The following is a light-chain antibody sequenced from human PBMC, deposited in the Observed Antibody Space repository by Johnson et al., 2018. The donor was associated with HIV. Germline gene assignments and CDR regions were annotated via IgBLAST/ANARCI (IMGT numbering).Light chain of an antibody. CDR1: SSNIGSNT. CDR2: RNN. V-gene: IGLV1-44*01. Sequence: QSILTQPPSASGTPGQRVTISCSGSSSNIGSNTVNWYQQLPGTAPKLLIYRNNQRPSGVPDRFSGSKSGTSASLAISGLQAEDEADYYCAAWDDSLSAHYVFGTGTKVTVL. J-gene: IGLJ1*01. CDR3: AAWDDSLSAHYV.